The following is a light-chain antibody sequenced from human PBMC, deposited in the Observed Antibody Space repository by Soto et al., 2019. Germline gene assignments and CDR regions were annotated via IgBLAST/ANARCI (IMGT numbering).Light chain of an antibody. J-gene: IGKJ1*01. CDR3: LQDYNYPWT. CDR1: QGIRND. Sequence: AIQMTQSPSSLSASVGDRVTITCRASQGIRNDLGWYQQKPGKAPKLLIYAASSLQSGVPSRFSGSGSGTDFTLTIISLQPEYFATYCCLQDYNYPWTCGQGTKVEIK. CDR2: AAS. V-gene: IGKV1-6*01.